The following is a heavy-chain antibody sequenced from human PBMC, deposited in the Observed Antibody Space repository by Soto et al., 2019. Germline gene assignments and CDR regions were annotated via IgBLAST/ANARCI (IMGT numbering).Heavy chain of an antibody. J-gene: IGHJ4*02. CDR2: ISSSSSTI. CDR1: GFTVNSYA. CDR3: ARGLYYYDSSGYWGY. V-gene: IGHV3-48*02. Sequence: PGGSLRLSCAASGFTVNSYAMNVVRQAPGKGLEWVSYISSSSSTIYYADYVEGGFTISRDNAKNSLYLQMNSMRDEDTAVYYCARGLYYYDSSGYWGYWGQGTMVTVSS. D-gene: IGHD3-22*01.